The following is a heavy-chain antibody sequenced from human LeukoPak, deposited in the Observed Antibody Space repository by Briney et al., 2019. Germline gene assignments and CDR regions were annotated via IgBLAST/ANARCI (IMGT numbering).Heavy chain of an antibody. Sequence: GGSLRLSCAASGFTFSSYGMHWVRQAPGKGLEWVAVISYDGSNKYYADSVKGRFTISRDNSKNTLHLQMNSLRAEDTAVYYCAKAKSAEEEYYFDYWGQGTLVTVSS. CDR1: GFTFSSYG. J-gene: IGHJ4*02. CDR3: AKAKSAEEEYYFDY. CDR2: ISYDGSNK. D-gene: IGHD1-14*01. V-gene: IGHV3-30*18.